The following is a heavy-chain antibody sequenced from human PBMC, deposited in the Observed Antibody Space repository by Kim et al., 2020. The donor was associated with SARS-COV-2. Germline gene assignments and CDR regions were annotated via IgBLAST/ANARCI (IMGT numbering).Heavy chain of an antibody. V-gene: IGHV1-2*04. J-gene: IGHJ6*02. CDR2: INPNSGGT. D-gene: IGHD3-9*01. CDR3: ARVADILTGQHYYYYGMDV. CDR1: GYTFTGYY. Sequence: ASVKVSCKASGYTFTGYYMHWVRQAPGQGLEWMGWINPNSGGTNYAQKFQGWVTMTRDTSISTAYMELSRLRSDDTAVYYCARVADILTGQHYYYYGMDVWGQGTTVTVSS.